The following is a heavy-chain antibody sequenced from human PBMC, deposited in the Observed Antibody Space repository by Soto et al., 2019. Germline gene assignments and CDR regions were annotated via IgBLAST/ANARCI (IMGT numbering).Heavy chain of an antibody. Sequence: VQLVESGGGLVQPGGSLRLSCAASGFTFSSYAMHWVRQAPGKGLEWVAVISYDGSNKYYADSVKGRFTISRDNSKNTLYLQMNSLRAEDTAVYYCARDQGYCSGGSCQYGMDVWGQGTTVTVSS. D-gene: IGHD2-15*01. CDR3: ARDQGYCSGGSCQYGMDV. V-gene: IGHV3-30-3*01. J-gene: IGHJ6*02. CDR1: GFTFSSYA. CDR2: ISYDGSNK.